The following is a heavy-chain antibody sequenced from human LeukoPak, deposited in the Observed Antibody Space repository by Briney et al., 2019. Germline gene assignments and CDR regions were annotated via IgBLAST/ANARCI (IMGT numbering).Heavy chain of an antibody. Sequence: SETLSLTCTVSGGSISSSSYYWGWIRQPPGKGLEWIGSIYYSGSTYYNPSLKSRVTISVDTSKNQFSLKLSSVTAADTAVYYCAGHEYSGSPGGVDYWGQGTLVTVSS. D-gene: IGHD1-26*01. CDR3: AGHEYSGSPGGVDY. V-gene: IGHV4-39*07. J-gene: IGHJ4*02. CDR1: GGSISSSSYY. CDR2: IYYSGST.